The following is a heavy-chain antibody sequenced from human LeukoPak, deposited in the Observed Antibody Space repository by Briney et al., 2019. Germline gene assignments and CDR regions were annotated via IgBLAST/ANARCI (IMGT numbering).Heavy chain of an antibody. V-gene: IGHV3-69-1*02. CDR1: GFTPRDYS. Sequence: GGSLRLSPAASGFTPRDYSLSWVRPAPGKGLEWVSSISSSRNKYYSDSVKGRFTISTDNAKYSLGLQMNSLRVEDTALYYCARGSSGAGYYFDYWGLGTLVTVSS. J-gene: IGHJ4*02. CDR3: ARGSSGAGYYFDY. D-gene: IGHD3-22*01. CDR2: ISSSRNK.